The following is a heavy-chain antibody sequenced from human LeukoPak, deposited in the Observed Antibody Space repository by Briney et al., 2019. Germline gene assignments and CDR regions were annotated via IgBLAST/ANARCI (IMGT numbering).Heavy chain of an antibody. CDR3: ARGAGSGMYYYYYMDV. CDR2: ISSGSTI. V-gene: IGHV3-48*03. D-gene: IGHD3-10*01. CDR1: GFTFSSYE. J-gene: IGHJ6*03. Sequence: PGGSLRLSCAASGFTFSSYEMNWVRQAPGKGLEWVSYISSGSTIYYADSVKGRFTISRDNAKNSLYLQMNSLRAEDTAVYYCARGAGSGMYYYYYMDVWGKGTTVTISS.